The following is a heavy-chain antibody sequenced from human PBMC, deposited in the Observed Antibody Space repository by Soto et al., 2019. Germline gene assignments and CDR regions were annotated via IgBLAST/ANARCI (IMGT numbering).Heavy chain of an antibody. D-gene: IGHD5-12*01. CDR3: ARSDYRVYFDY. CDR2: IYYSGST. J-gene: IGHJ4*02. CDR1: GGSISSYY. Sequence: SETLSLTCTVSGGSISSYYWSWIRQPPGKGLEWIGYIYYSGSTNYNPSLKSRVTISVDTSKNQFSLKLSSVTAADTAVYYCARSDYRVYFDYWGQGTLVPVSS. V-gene: IGHV4-59*08.